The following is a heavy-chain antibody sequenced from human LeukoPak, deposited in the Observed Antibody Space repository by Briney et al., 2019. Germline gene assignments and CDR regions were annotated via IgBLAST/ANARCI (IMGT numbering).Heavy chain of an antibody. CDR1: GFTFSIYA. CDR3: VKRTGLHFDF. J-gene: IGHJ4*02. Sequence: PGGSLRLSCAAFGFTFSIYATTWVRQAPGKGLEWVSGISGSDGSTNYADSVKGRFTISRDNSKNTLFLQMNSLRADDTAVYYCVKRTGLHFDFWGQGTLVTVSS. CDR2: ISGSDGST. D-gene: IGHD1-14*01. V-gene: IGHV3-23*01.